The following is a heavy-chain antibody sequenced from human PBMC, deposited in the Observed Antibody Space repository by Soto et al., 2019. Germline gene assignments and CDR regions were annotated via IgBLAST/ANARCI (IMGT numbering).Heavy chain of an antibody. D-gene: IGHD6-25*01. V-gene: IGHV3-53*01. CDR1: GFTVSNTY. CDR2: IYSDGRT. J-gene: IGHJ4*02. CDR3: AKSQRVDY. Sequence: EVQLVESGGDLIQPGGSLRLSCAASGFTVSNTYMSWVRQAPGKGLECVSIIYSDGRTFYADSVKGRFTISRDNSKNTLFLQMNILREEDTAVYYCAKSQRVDYWGKVTLVTVSS.